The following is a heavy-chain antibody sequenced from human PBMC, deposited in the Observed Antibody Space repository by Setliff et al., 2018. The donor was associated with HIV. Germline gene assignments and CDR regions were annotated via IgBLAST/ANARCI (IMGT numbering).Heavy chain of an antibody. V-gene: IGHV4-4*08. CDR2: VSTSGNT. Sequence: SETLSLTCTVSGGSINSYYWSWIRLPPGRGLEWIGYVSTSGNTKYNPSLKSRVTMSVDTSKNQLSLRLRSVTAADTAVFYCARLRAVSSTYYYYYMDVWGKGTTVTVSS. CDR1: GGSINSYY. J-gene: IGHJ6*03. D-gene: IGHD6-19*01. CDR3: ARLRAVSSTYYYYYMDV.